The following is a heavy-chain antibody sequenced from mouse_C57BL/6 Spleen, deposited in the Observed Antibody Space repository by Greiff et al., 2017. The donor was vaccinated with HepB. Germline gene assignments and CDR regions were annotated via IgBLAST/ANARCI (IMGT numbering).Heavy chain of an antibody. CDR1: GFTFSDYG. V-gene: IGHV5-17*01. CDR2: ISSGSSTI. CDR3: AGRTGTWGYAMDY. Sequence: EVKLVESGGGLVKPGGSLKLSCAASGFTFSDYGMHWVRQAPEKGLEWVAYISSGSSTIYYADTVKGRFTISRDNAKNTLFLQMTSLRSEDTDMYYCAGRTGTWGYAMDYWGQGTSVTVSS. J-gene: IGHJ4*01. D-gene: IGHD4-1*01.